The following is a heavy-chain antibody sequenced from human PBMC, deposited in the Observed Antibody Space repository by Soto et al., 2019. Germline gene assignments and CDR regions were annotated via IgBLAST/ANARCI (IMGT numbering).Heavy chain of an antibody. J-gene: IGHJ5*02. V-gene: IGHV1-69*12. CDR2: SIPIFGTA. D-gene: IGHD1-26*01. CDR3: ARAPGLSGSYGPTVGWFDP. CDR1: GGTFSSYA. Sequence: QVQLVQSGAEVKKPGSSVKVSCKASGGTFSSYAISWVRQAPGQGLEWMGGSIPIFGTANYAQKFQGRVPITADESTSAANMELSSLRSEDTAVYYWARAPGLSGSYGPTVGWFDPWGQGTLVTVSS.